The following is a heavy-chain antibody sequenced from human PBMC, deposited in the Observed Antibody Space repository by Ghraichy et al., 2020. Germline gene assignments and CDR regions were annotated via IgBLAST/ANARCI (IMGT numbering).Heavy chain of an antibody. CDR1: GGSFSGYY. J-gene: IGHJ4*02. V-gene: IGHV4-34*01. CDR2: INHSGST. CDR3: AREDTYYDIDY. D-gene: IGHD3-9*01. Sequence: SQTLSLTCAVYGGSFSGYYWSWIRQPPGKGLEWIGEINHSGSTNYNPSLKSRVTISVDTSKNQFSLKLSSVTAADTAVYYCAREDTYYDIDYWGQGTLVTVSS.